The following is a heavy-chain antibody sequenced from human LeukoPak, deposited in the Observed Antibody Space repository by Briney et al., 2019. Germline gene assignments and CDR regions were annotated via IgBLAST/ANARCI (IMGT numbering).Heavy chain of an antibody. V-gene: IGHV4-34*01. CDR2: INHSGST. D-gene: IGHD2-8*01. J-gene: IGHJ6*02. Sequence: SETLSLTCAVYGGSFSGYYWSWIRQHPGKGLEWIGEINHSGSTNYNPSLKSRVTISVDTSKNQFSLKLSSVTAADTAVYYCAGGYCTNGVCYYGMDVWGQGTTVTVSS. CDR1: GGSFSGYY. CDR3: AGGYCTNGVCYYGMDV.